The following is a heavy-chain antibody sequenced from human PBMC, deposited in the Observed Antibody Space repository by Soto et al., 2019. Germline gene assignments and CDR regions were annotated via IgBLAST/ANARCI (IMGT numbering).Heavy chain of an antibody. V-gene: IGHV4-30-2*01. CDR1: GDSYSISTYS. CDR3: AGMPYTSGLRFDP. Sequence: SETLSLTCNMSGDSYSISTYSWSWIRQPPGKALQWIGFIYQSGVTSYNPSLASRVPISLDRSNNQCSLKLKSVTAADTAVYFCAGMPYTSGLRFDPWGPGTLVTVSS. J-gene: IGHJ5*02. CDR2: IYQSGVT. D-gene: IGHD6-19*01.